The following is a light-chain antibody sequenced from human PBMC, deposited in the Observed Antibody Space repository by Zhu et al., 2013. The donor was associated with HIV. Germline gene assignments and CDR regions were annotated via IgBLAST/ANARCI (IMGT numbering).Light chain of an antibody. V-gene: IGKV1-27*01. Sequence: DIQMTQSPSSLSASVGDRVTITCRASQGISSYLAWYQQKPGKVPKLLIYAASTLQSGVPSRFSGSGSGTDFTLTISSLQPEDFATYYCQQSYSTPRGTFGQGTKVEIK. J-gene: IGKJ1*01. CDR3: QQSYSTPRGT. CDR1: QGISSY. CDR2: AAS.